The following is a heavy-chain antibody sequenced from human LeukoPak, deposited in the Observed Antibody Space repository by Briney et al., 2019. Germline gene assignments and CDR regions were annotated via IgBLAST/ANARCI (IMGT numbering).Heavy chain of an antibody. CDR2: IYYSGST. D-gene: IGHD1-26*01. Sequence: PSETLSLTCIVSGGSISSYYWSWIRQPPGKGLEWIGYIYYSGSTNYNPSLKSRVTISVDTSKNQFSLKLSSVTAADTAVYYCARDSGSYYAWYFDLWGRGTLVTVSS. V-gene: IGHV4-59*12. CDR1: GGSISSYY. CDR3: ARDSGSYYAWYFDL. J-gene: IGHJ2*01.